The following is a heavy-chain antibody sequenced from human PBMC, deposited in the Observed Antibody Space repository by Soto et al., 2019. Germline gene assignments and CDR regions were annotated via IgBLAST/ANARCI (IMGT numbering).Heavy chain of an antibody. CDR2: IYYSGST. CDR1: GGSISSYY. V-gene: IGHV4-59*01. Sequence: SETLSLTCTVSGGSISSYYWSWIRQPPGKGLEWIGYIYYSGSTNYNPSLKSRVTISVDTSKNQFSLKLSSVTAADTAVYYCARGLYDFWSGLDYWGQGTLVTVS. J-gene: IGHJ4*02. CDR3: ARGLYDFWSGLDY. D-gene: IGHD3-3*01.